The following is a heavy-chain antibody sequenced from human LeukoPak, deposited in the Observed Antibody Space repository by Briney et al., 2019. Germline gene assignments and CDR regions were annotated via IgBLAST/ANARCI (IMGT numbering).Heavy chain of an antibody. CDR3: ARRYCSSTSCYIFDI. CDR1: GYSFTSYW. V-gene: IGHV5-51*01. D-gene: IGHD2-2*02. J-gene: IGHJ3*02. Sequence: GESLKISCKGSGYSFTSYWIGWVRQMPGKGLEWMGIIYPGDSDTRYSPSFQGQVTISADKSISTAYLQWSSLKASDTAMYYCARRYCSSTSCYIFDIWGQGTMVTVSS. CDR2: IYPGDSDT.